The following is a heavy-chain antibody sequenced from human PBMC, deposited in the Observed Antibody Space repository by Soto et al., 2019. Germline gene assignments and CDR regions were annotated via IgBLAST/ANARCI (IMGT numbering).Heavy chain of an antibody. CDR2: MNPNNGNT. V-gene: IGHV1-8*01. Sequence: ASVKVSCKASGYTFTSYDINWVRQATGQGLEWMGWMNPNNGNTDYAQKIQGRVTMTTDTSTSTAYMEPRSLRSDDTAVYYCARSRSGSYRFDPWGQGTLVTVSS. D-gene: IGHD3-22*01. J-gene: IGHJ5*02. CDR3: ARSRSGSYRFDP. CDR1: GYTFTSYD.